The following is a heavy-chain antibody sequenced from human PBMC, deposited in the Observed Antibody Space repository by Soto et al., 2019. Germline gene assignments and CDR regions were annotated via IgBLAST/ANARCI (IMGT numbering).Heavy chain of an antibody. CDR1: GYSVTRDW. D-gene: IGHD2-8*02. CDR2: IYPGDSDT. V-gene: IGHV5-51*01. Sequence: GESMKISGKGSGYSVTRDWIGWVRQMPGKGLEWMGIIYPGDSDTRYSPSFQGQVTISADRSISTAYLQWSSLKASDTAIYYCVRDALRGGSYHDVLAFWGQGTTVTGS. J-gene: IGHJ6*02. CDR3: VRDALRGGSYHDVLAF.